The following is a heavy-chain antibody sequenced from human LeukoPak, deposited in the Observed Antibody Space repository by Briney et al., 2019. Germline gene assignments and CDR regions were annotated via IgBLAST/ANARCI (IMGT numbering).Heavy chain of an antibody. CDR3: ARESGYHGSGFDP. Sequence: GGSLRLSCAASGFDFSNSGMHWVRQGPGKGLVWVSRIKSDGSSTSYADSVKGRFTISRDNAKNTLYLQMNSLRDEDTAVYYCARESGYHGSGFDPWGQGTLVTVSS. V-gene: IGHV3-74*01. J-gene: IGHJ5*02. D-gene: IGHD3-10*01. CDR1: GFDFSNSG. CDR2: IKSDGSST.